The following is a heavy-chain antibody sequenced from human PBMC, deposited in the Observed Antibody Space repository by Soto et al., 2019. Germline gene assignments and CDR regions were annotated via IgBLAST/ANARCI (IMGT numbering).Heavy chain of an antibody. J-gene: IGHJ5*02. D-gene: IGHD2-2*01. CDR1: GGSISSGGYS. V-gene: IGHV4-30-2*01. Sequence: LSLTCAVSGGSISSGGYSWSWIRQPPGKGLEWIGYIYHSGSTYYNPSLKSRVIISVDRSKNQFSLKLSSVTAADTAVYYCARVPDRWGQGTLVTVSS. CDR3: ARVPDR. CDR2: IYHSGST.